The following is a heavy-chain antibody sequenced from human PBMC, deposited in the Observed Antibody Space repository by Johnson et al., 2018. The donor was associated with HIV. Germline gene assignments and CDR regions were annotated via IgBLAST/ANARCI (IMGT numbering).Heavy chain of an antibody. CDR1: GFTFSNAW. D-gene: IGHD2/OR15-2a*01. J-gene: IGHJ3*01. V-gene: IGHV3-15*01. CDR2: IRSKTDGETT. CDR3: PTKLSTIDAVDL. Sequence: VQLVESGGGLVQPGGSLRLSCAATGFTFSNAWMSWVRQVPGKGLEWVGRIRSKTDGETTDYAAPVEGKFTISRDDSKNTLYLQMNSLNTEDTAVYYCPTKLSTIDAVDLWGQGTRVTVSS.